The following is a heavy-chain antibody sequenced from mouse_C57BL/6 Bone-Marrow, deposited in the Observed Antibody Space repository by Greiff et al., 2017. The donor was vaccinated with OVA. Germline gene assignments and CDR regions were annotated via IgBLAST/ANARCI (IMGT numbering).Heavy chain of an antibody. J-gene: IGHJ3*01. CDR1: GFTFSDYY. D-gene: IGHD1-1*01. V-gene: IGHV5-12*01. CDR2: ISNGGGST. CDR3: ASDYDGSSEFAY. Sequence: EVKLMESGGGLVQPGGSLKLSCAASGFTFSDYYMYWVRQTPEKRLEWVAYISNGGGSTYYPDTVKGRFTFSRDNANNTLYLQMSRLKSEDTAMYYCASDYDGSSEFAYWGQGTLVTVSA.